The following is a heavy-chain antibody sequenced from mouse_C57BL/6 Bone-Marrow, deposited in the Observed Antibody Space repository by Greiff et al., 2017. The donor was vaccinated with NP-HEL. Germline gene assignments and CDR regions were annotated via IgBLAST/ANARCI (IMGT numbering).Heavy chain of an antibody. CDR2: INPNNGGT. J-gene: IGHJ3*01. V-gene: IGHV1-26*01. CDR3: ATAQAPSFAY. Sequence: VQLQQSGPELVKPGASVKISCKASGYTFTDYYMNWVKQSHGKSLEWIGDINPNNGGTSYNQKFKGKATLTVDKSSSTAYMELRSLTSEDSAGYYCATAQAPSFAYWGQGTLVTVSA. CDR1: GYTFTDYY. D-gene: IGHD3-2*02.